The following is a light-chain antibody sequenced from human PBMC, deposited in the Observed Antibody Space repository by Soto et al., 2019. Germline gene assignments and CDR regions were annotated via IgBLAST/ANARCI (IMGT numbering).Light chain of an antibody. CDR2: AAS. Sequence: AIRMTQSPSSLSASTGDRVTITCRASQGISSYLAWYQQKPGKAPKLLIYAASTLQSGVPSRFSGSGSGTDFTLTISCLQSEDFATDYGQQYYSYPPTFGQGTKVEIK. V-gene: IGKV1-8*01. CDR1: QGISSY. J-gene: IGKJ1*01. CDR3: QQYYSYPPT.